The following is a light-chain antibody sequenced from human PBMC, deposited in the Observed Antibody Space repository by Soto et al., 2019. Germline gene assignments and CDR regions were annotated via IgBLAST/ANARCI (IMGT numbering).Light chain of an antibody. CDR1: QSISSW. CDR3: QQYNSYSPWT. J-gene: IGKJ1*01. V-gene: IGKV1-5*03. Sequence: DIQMTQSPSSLSASVGDRVTITCRASQSISSWLAWYQQKPGKAXKLVIYKASSLESGVPSRFSGSVSGTEFTLTISCLQPEDFANYYCQQYNSYSPWTFGQGTKVDIK. CDR2: KAS.